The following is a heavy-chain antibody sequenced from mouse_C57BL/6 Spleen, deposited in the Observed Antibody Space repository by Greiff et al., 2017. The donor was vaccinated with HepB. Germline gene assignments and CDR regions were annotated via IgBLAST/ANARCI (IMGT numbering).Heavy chain of an antibody. J-gene: IGHJ3*01. CDR1: GYTFTSYW. V-gene: IGHV1-64*01. Sequence: QVQLQQPGAELVKPGASVKLSCKASGYTFTSYWMHWVKQRPGQGLEWIGMIHPNSGSTNYNEKFKSKATLTVDKSSSTAYMQLSSLTSEDSAVYYCAREGYYGSQFAYWGQGTLVTVSA. CDR3: AREGYYGSQFAY. CDR2: IHPNSGST. D-gene: IGHD1-1*01.